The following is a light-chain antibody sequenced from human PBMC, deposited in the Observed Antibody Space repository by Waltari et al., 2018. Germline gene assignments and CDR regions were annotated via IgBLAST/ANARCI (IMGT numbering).Light chain of an antibody. Sequence: DIVMTQSPDSLAVSLGERATINCKSGQSVLYSSNNKDYLAWYQQKPGQPPKLLFYWASTRESGVPDQFSGSGSGTDFTLTISSLQAEDVAVYYCQQYHSFPYTFGQGTKLEIK. CDR1: QSVLYSSNNKDY. CDR3: QQYHSFPYT. V-gene: IGKV4-1*01. CDR2: WAS. J-gene: IGKJ2*01.